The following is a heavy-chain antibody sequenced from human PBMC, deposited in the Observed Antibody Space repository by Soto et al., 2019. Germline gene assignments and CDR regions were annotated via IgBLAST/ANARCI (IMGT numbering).Heavy chain of an antibody. CDR1: GFTFSSYA. Sequence: EVQLLESGGGLVQPGGSLRLSCAASGFTFSSYAIRWVRQAPGKGLEWVSAISGSGDSTYYADSVKGRFTISRDKSKNPVYLQMNSLRGEDTAVYYCAIRGSGSYYEYWGQGTLVNGSS. V-gene: IGHV3-23*01. D-gene: IGHD1-26*01. CDR2: ISGSGDST. J-gene: IGHJ4*02. CDR3: AIRGSGSYYEY.